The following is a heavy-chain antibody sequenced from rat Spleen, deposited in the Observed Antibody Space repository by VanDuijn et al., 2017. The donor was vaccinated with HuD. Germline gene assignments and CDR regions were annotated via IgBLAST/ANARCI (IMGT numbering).Heavy chain of an antibody. CDR2: ITYDGSTT. J-gene: IGHJ2*01. Sequence: EVQLVESGGGLVQPGRSLQLSCAASGFTFNNYDMAWVRQAPTKGLEWVTTITYDGSTTHYRDSVKGRFTISRNNAKSTLSLQMDSLRSEDTATYYCVRRHYGYTDYFDYWGQGVMVTVSS. CDR1: GFTFNNYD. D-gene: IGHD1-4*01. V-gene: IGHV5-29*01. CDR3: VRRHYGYTDYFDY.